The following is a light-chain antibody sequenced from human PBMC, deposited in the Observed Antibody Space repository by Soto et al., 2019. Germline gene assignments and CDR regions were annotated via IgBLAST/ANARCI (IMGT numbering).Light chain of an antibody. CDR3: QIWGTGSAIVV. J-gene: IGLJ7*01. CDR2: VNSGGSH. Sequence: QLVLTQSPSASASLGASVKLTCTLSSGHSNYAIAWHQRQPEKGPRFLMKVNSGGSHIKGDGIPDRFSGSSSGAERYLFISSLQSEDEADYYCQIWGTGSAIVVFGGGTQLTVL. V-gene: IGLV4-69*01. CDR1: SGHSNYA.